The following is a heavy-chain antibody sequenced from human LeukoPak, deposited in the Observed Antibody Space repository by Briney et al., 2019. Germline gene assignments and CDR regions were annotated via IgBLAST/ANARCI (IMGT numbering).Heavy chain of an antibody. Sequence: GGSLRLSCAASGFTFSSYWVHWVRQVPGKGLVWVSHINIDGSSTAYADSVKGRFTISRDNAKNTLYLQMNSLRAEDTAVYYCAGESLYYDFWSGYSLDYWGQGTLVTVSS. D-gene: IGHD3-3*01. CDR2: INIDGSST. V-gene: IGHV3-74*01. CDR3: AGESLYYDFWSGYSLDY. J-gene: IGHJ4*02. CDR1: GFTFSSYW.